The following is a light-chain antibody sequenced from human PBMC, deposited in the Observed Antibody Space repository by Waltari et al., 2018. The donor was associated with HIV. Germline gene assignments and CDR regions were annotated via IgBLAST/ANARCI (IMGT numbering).Light chain of an antibody. Sequence: QYALTQPDSVCGSPGQSITISSTGTSSDVGGYNSVSWYQQHPGKAPKLMSKDVSNRPSGVSNRFSGSKSANTASLTISGLQTEDEANYYCSSYTSSTTLLFGGGTKLTVL. CDR3: SSYTSSTTLL. J-gene: IGLJ2*01. CDR2: DVS. CDR1: SSDVGGYNS. V-gene: IGLV2-14*03.